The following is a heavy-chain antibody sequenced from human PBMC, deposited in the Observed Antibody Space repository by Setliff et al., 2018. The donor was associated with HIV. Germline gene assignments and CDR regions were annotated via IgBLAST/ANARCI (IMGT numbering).Heavy chain of an antibody. V-gene: IGHV1-18*01. D-gene: IGHD2-2*01. J-gene: IGHJ4*02. Sequence: VASVKVSCKASGYTFTSYGISWVRQAPGQGLEWMGWISAYNGNTNYAQKLQGRVTMTTDTSTSTAYMGLRSLRSDDTAVYYCARGPPIVVVPAALLTFDYWGQGTLVTVSS. CDR3: ARGPPIVVVPAALLTFDY. CDR2: ISAYNGNT. CDR1: GYTFTSYG.